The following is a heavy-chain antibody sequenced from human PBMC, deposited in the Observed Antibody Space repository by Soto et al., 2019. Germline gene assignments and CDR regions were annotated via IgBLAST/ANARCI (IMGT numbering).Heavy chain of an antibody. Sequence: QVQLQESGPGLVKPSQTLSLTCTVSGGSISSGDYYWSWIRQPPGKGLEWIGYIYYSGSTYYNPSLTRPVTISVDTSKNTFSLKLSSVTAADTAVYYCARVESGRYDDHYGMDVWGQGTTVTVSS. CDR3: ARVESGRYDDHYGMDV. CDR2: IYYSGST. J-gene: IGHJ6*02. V-gene: IGHV4-30-4*01. D-gene: IGHD1-26*01. CDR1: GGSISSGDYY.